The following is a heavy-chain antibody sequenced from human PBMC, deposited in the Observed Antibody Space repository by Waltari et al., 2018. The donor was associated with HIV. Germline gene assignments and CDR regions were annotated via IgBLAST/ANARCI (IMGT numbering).Heavy chain of an antibody. CDR2: ISSSSSFI. CDR1: GFPLRDYY. V-gene: IGHV3-11*01. D-gene: IGHD6-19*01. Sequence: QVQLVESGGGLVKPGGSLRLSCAASGFPLRDYYMSWIRQAPGKGLEWVSYISSSSSFIYYADSVRGRFTISRDNAKNSLYLQMNSLRAEDTAVYYCARGGSGWYREAAEIDYWGQGTLVTVSS. CDR3: ARGGSGWYREAAEIDY. J-gene: IGHJ4*02.